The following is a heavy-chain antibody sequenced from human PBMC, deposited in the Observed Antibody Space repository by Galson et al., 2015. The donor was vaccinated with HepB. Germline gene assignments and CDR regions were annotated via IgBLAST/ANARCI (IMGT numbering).Heavy chain of an antibody. J-gene: IGHJ4*02. D-gene: IGHD6-19*01. V-gene: IGHV3-30*04. CDR3: AKDRWTRRIALGGTDY. CDR1: GFTFSASA. Sequence: SLRLSCAASGFTFSASAIYWVRQAPGKGLEWVAVISYDGSNKYYADSVKGRFTISRDNSGNTLFLVMKNLRTDDTAVYYCAKDRWTRRIALGGTDYWGRGTLVTVSS. CDR2: ISYDGSNK.